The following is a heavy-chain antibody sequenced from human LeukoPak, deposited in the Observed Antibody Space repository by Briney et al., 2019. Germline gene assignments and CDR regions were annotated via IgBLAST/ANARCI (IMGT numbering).Heavy chain of an antibody. V-gene: IGHV3-21*01. CDR3: ARDLGSYDFHY. D-gene: IGHD1-26*01. CDR2: ISSGGTYI. J-gene: IGHJ4*02. CDR1: GFTFSSHN. Sequence: GESLRLSCAASGFTFSSHNMNWVRQAPGKGLEWVSSISSGGTYIYYADSVKGRFTISRDSSKTSLYLQMTSLRADDTAVYYCARDLGSYDFHYWGQGTLVTVSS.